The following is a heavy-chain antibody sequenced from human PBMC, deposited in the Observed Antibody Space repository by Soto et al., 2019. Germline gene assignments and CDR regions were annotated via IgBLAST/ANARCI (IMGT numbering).Heavy chain of an antibody. J-gene: IGHJ4*02. CDR2: INPNGGST. D-gene: IGHD6-13*01. V-gene: IGHV1-46*01. CDR1: GYIFINYY. Sequence: QVHLVQSGAEVKKPGSSVKVSCKASGYIFINYYIHWVRQPPGQGLEWIGIINPNGGSTNYAQKFRGRVAMARDTSSSTVYMDLSSLRSDDTAVYYCARDLAAADYWGQGTLVTVFS. CDR3: ARDLAAADY.